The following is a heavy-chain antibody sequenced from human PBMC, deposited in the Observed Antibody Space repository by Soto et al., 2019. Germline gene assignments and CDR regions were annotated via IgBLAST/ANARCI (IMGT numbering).Heavy chain of an antibody. CDR3: ARGLVRLRGPYYYYGMDV. Sequence: WETLSLTCAVYGGSFSGYHWSWIRQPPGKGLEWIGEINHSGSTNYNPSLKSRVTISVDTSKNQFSLKLSSVTAADTAVYYCARGLVRLRGPYYYYGMDVWGQGTTVTVSS. V-gene: IGHV4-34*01. D-gene: IGHD2-15*01. CDR1: GGSFSGYH. J-gene: IGHJ6*02. CDR2: INHSGST.